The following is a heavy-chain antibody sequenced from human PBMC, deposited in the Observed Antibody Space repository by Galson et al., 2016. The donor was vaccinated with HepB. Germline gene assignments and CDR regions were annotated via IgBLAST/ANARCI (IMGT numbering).Heavy chain of an antibody. J-gene: IGHJ6*02. D-gene: IGHD3-9*01. V-gene: IGHV3-53*01. CDR3: ATSEITYHDILTGDWSYGLDG. CDR2: IYSGGST. Sequence: SLRLSCAASGFSVSNNYMTWVRQAPGKGLEWVSLIYSGGSTYYADSVKGRFTISRNSSKNTLYLQMNNLGAEDTAIYYCATSEITYHDILTGDWSYGLDGWGQGTTVTVS. CDR1: GFSVSNNY.